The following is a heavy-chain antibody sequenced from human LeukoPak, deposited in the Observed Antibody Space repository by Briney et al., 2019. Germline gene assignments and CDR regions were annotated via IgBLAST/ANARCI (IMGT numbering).Heavy chain of an antibody. Sequence: SETLSLTCTVSGGSISSYYWSWIRQPAGKGLEWIGRIYTSGSTNYNPSLKSRVTMSVDTSKNQFSLKLSSVTAADTAVYYCANSRDRIHYAAFDYWGQRTLVTVSS. CDR1: GGSISSYY. CDR3: ANSRDRIHYAAFDY. CDR2: IYTSGST. D-gene: IGHD4-17*01. V-gene: IGHV4-4*07. J-gene: IGHJ4*02.